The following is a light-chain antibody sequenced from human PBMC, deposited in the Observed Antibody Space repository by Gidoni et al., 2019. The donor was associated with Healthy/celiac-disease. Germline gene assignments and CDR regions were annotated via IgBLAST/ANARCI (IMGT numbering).Light chain of an antibody. CDR2: AAS. CDR1: QSISSY. Sequence: DIQMTQSPSSLSAYVGDRVTITCRASQSISSYFNWYQQKPGKAPKLLIYAASSLQSGVPSRFSGSGSGTDFTLTISSLQPEDFATYYCQQSYSTPPTWTFGQGTKVEIK. J-gene: IGKJ1*01. CDR3: QQSYSTPPTWT. V-gene: IGKV1-39*01.